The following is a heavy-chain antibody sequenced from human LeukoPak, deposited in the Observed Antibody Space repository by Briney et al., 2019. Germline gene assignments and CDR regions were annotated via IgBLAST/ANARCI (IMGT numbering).Heavy chain of an antibody. CDR2: IRYDGSNK. V-gene: IGHV3-30*02. CDR3: AKDRDFGLDHFDC. J-gene: IGHJ4*02. Sequence: GGSLRLSCAASGFTFSSYGMHWLRQAPGGGLVWVTFIRYDGSNKYYADSVKGRFTISRDNSKNTLYLQMNSLRAEDTAVYYCAKDRDFGLDHFDCWGQGALVTVSS. D-gene: IGHD3-3*01. CDR1: GFTFSSYG.